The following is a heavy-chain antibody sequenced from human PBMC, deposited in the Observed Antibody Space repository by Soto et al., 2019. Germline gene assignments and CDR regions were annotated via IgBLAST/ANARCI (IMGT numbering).Heavy chain of an antibody. CDR1: GYNFASYW. CDR2: IDPTDSYT. V-gene: IGHV5-10-1*01. Sequence: GEALKISWKGSGYNFASYWINWVRQVPGKGLELMGMIDPTDSYTNYNPSFEGHVTLSAYKSISTVYLKWSSLRASDTATYFCARRISGAKNGYNMYCLHGLYXWGQGTTFTVS. D-gene: IGHD2-8*02. CDR3: ARRISGAKNGYNMYCLHGLYX. J-gene: IGHJ6*02.